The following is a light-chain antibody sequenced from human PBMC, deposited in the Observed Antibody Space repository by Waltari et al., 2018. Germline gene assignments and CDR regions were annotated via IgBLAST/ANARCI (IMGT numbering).Light chain of an antibody. CDR2: EAS. CDR1: QSVGSY. CDR3: QQRGHLRT. Sequence: IASLQPPATLSLSPGETATLSCRARQSVGSYFTWYHQKHRQAPRLLIYEASNGTTGIPTRFSGSAAETDFTLTSTTLEPEDFRVYYCQQRGHLRTFGGGTKVEIK. J-gene: IGKJ4*01. V-gene: IGKV3-11*01.